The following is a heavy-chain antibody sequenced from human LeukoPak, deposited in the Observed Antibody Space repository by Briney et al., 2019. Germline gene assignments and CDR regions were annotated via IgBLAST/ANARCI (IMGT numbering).Heavy chain of an antibody. D-gene: IGHD1-26*01. CDR3: ARDIVGGVIDY. V-gene: IGHV3-21*01. J-gene: IGHJ4*02. CDR1: GFTFSTYT. Sequence: SGGSLRLSCAASGFTFSTYTMNWVRQAPGKGLEWVSSISSSSTYMYYVDSVKGRFTISRDNAKSSLYLQMNSLRAEDTATYYCARDIVGGVIDYWGQGTRVTVSS. CDR2: ISSSSTYM.